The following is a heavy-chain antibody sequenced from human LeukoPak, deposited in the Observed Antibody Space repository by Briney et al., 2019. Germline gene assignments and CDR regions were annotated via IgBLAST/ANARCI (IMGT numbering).Heavy chain of an antibody. CDR2: INHSGST. CDR1: GGSFSGYY. D-gene: IGHD6-19*01. J-gene: IGHJ1*01. V-gene: IGHV4-34*01. Sequence: SETLSLTCAVYGGSFSGYYWSWIRQPPGKGLEWIGEINHSGSTNYNSSLKSRVTISVDTSKNQFSLKLSSVTAADTAVYYCARGWRIAVASNFQHWGQGTLVTVSS. CDR3: ARGWRIAVASNFQH.